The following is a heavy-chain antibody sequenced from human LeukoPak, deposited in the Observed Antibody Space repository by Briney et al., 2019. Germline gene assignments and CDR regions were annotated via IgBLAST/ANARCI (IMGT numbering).Heavy chain of an antibody. V-gene: IGHV3-7*01. J-gene: IGHJ4*02. D-gene: IGHD6-13*01. CDR2: IKQDGSEK. CDR3: ARAAKPRIAAAPSFDY. CDR1: GFTFSSYW. Sequence: GGSLRLSCAASGFTFSSYWMSWVRQAPGKGLEWVANIKQDGSEKYYVDSVKGRFTISRDNAKNSLYLQMNSLRAEDTAVYYCARAAKPRIAAAPSFDYWGQGTLVTVSS.